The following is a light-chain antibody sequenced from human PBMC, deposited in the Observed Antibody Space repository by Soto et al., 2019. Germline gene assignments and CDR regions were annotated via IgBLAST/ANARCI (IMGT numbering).Light chain of an antibody. J-gene: IGKJ2*01. V-gene: IGKV1-5*03. Sequence: DIQMTQSPSTLSASVGDRVTTTCRASQSISSWLAWYQQKPGKAPKLLIYKASTLESGVPSRFSGSGSGTEFTLTISSLQPDDFATYYCQQYNSYSSYTFGQGTKLEIK. CDR1: QSISSW. CDR2: KAS. CDR3: QQYNSYSSYT.